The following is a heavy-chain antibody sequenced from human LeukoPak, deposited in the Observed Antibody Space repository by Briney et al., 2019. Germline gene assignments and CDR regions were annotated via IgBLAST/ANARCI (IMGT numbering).Heavy chain of an antibody. CDR3: ASSRPTGYTVTTAFAFDI. Sequence: RGASVKVSCKASGGTFSSYAISWVRQAPGQGLEWMGGIIPIFGTANYAQKFQGRVTITTDESTSTAYMELSSLRSEDTAVYYCASSRPTGYTVTTAFAFDIWGQGTMVTVSS. V-gene: IGHV1-69*05. J-gene: IGHJ3*02. D-gene: IGHD4-11*01. CDR1: GGTFSSYA. CDR2: IIPIFGTA.